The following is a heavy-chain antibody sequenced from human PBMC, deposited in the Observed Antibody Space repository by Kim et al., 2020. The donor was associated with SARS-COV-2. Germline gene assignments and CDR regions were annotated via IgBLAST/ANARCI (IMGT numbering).Heavy chain of an antibody. CDR2: INTNTGNP. J-gene: IGHJ6*02. CDR3: ASQDRGSGSYYNYYYGMDV. CDR1: GYTFTSYA. D-gene: IGHD3-10*01. Sequence: ASVKVSCKASGYTFTSYAMNWVRQAPGQGLEWMGWINTNTGNPTYAQGFTGRFVFSLDTSVSTAYLQISSLKAEDTAVYYCASQDRGSGSYYNYYYGMDVWGQGTTVTVSS. V-gene: IGHV7-4-1*02.